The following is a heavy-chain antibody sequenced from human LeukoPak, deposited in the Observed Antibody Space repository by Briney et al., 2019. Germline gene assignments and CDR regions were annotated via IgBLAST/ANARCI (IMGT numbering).Heavy chain of an antibody. J-gene: IGHJ4*02. CDR2: IYYSGST. V-gene: IGHV4-59*05. CDR3: ARSEGWLQLRPFDY. Sequence: PSETLSLTCTVSGGSISSYYWSWIRQPPGKGLEWIGSIYYSGSTYYNPSLKSRVTISVDTSKNQFSLKLSSVTAADTAVYYCARSEGWLQLRPFDYWGQGTLVTVSS. D-gene: IGHD5-24*01. CDR1: GGSISSYY.